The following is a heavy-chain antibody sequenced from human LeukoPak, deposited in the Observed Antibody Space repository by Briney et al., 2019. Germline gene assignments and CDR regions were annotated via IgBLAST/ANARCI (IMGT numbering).Heavy chain of an antibody. CDR3: AKSRVRNDIIFDY. Sequence: PGGSLRLSCAASGFTFSSYSMNWVRQAPGKGLEWVSFISSGSSIINYADSVKGRFTISRDDAKDSLYLQMSSLRDEDTAVYYCAKSRVRNDIIFDYWGQGTLVTVSS. CDR1: GFTFSSYS. CDR2: ISSGSSII. D-gene: IGHD3-10*01. J-gene: IGHJ4*02. V-gene: IGHV3-48*02.